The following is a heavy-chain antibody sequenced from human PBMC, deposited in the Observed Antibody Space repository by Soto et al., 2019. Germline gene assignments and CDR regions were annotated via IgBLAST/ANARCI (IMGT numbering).Heavy chain of an antibody. Sequence: QVHLQESGPGLVAPSGTLSLTCTLSGGSVRAPDWWNWVRQSPDKGLEGIAEVHISGHSNYNPSLRSRVSVSIDSSKHQFYLNLNSVTAADTAIYYCARVRQGCSANNCYFDPWGQGTQVTISS. CDR2: VHISGHS. CDR3: ARVRQGCSANNCYFDP. J-gene: IGHJ5*01. CDR1: GGSVRAPDW. D-gene: IGHD1-1*01. V-gene: IGHV4-4*02.